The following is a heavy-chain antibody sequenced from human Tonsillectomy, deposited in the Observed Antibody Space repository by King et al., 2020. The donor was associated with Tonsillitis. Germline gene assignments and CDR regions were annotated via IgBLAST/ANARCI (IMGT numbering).Heavy chain of an antibody. J-gene: IGHJ4*02. CDR3: AKQLGRDDY. CDR1: GFTFSDYY. Sequence: QLVQSGGGLVKPGGSLRLSCAASGFTFSDYYMSWIRQAPGKGLEWLSYISRDGSLIYYADSVKGRFTISRDNAKNSLYLQMSSLRAEDTAVYYCAKQLGRDDYWGQGTLVTVSS. CDR2: ISRDGSLI. V-gene: IGHV3-11*01. D-gene: IGHD1-26*01.